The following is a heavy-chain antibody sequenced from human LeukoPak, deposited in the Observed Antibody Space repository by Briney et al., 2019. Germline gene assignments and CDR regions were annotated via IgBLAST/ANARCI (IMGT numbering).Heavy chain of an antibody. D-gene: IGHD2-15*01. CDR2: ISSSGGST. CDR3: AKDSYRRSFYCSGGSCSAFDY. CDR1: GFTFSSYA. J-gene: IGHJ4*02. V-gene: IGHV3-23*01. Sequence: PGGSLRLSCAASGFTFSSYAMSWVRQAPGKGLEWVSTISSSGGSTYYADSVKGRFTISRDNSKNTLYLQMNSLRAEDTAVYYCAKDSYRRSFYCSGGSCSAFDYWGQGTLVTVSS.